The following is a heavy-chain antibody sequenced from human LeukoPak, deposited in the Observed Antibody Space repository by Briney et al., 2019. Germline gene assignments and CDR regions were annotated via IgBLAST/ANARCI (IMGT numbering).Heavy chain of an antibody. CDR3: ARGDYYDSSGYYTDAFDI. J-gene: IGHJ3*02. D-gene: IGHD3-22*01. CDR2: IKQDGSEK. Sequence: PGGSLRLSCAASGFTFSNYWMSWVRQAPGKGLEWVANIKQDGSEKYYVDSLKGRFTISRDNAKNSLYLQMNSPRAEDTAVYYCARGDYYDSSGYYTDAFDIWGQGTMVTVSS. V-gene: IGHV3-7*01. CDR1: GFTFSNYW.